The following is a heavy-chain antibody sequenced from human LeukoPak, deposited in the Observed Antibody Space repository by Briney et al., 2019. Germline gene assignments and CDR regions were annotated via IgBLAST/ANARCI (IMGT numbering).Heavy chain of an antibody. CDR2: IYHSGST. CDR3: ARVPHYYDSSGYYYVSYFDY. V-gene: IGHV4-30-2*01. J-gene: IGHJ4*02. CDR1: GGSFSGYY. Sequence: SETLSLTCAVCGGSFSGYYWSWIRQPPGKGLEWIGYIYHSGSTYYNPSLKSRVTLSVDRSKNQFSLKLSSVTAAATAVYYCARVPHYYDSSGYYYVSYFDYWGQGTLVTVSS. D-gene: IGHD3-22*01.